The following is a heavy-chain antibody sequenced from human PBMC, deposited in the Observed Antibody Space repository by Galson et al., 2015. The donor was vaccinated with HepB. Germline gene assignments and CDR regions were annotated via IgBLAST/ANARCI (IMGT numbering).Heavy chain of an antibody. V-gene: IGHV3-33*01. Sequence: SPRLSCAASGFTFSSYLMHWVRQAPGKGLEWVAVIWYDESYKFYEDSLKGRFTVSRDNSKNTLFLQMNSLTSEDTAVYYCARQLLVGGGLDVWGQGTTVTVSS. CDR1: GFTFSSYL. CDR3: ARQLLVGGGLDV. D-gene: IGHD3-10*01. J-gene: IGHJ6*02. CDR2: IWYDESYK.